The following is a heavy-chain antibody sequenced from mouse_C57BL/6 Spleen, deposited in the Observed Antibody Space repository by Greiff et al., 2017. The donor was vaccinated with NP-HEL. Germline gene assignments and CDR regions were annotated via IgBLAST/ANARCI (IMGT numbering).Heavy chain of an antibody. CDR2: IYPRSGNT. Sequence: VMLVESGAELARPGASVKLSCKASGYTFTSYGISWVKQRTGQGLEWIGEIYPRSGNTYYNEKFKGKATLTADKSSSTAYMELRSLTSEDSAVYFCARSYYYAMDYWGQGTSVTVSS. CDR3: ARSYYYAMDY. J-gene: IGHJ4*01. V-gene: IGHV1-81*01. CDR1: GYTFTSYG.